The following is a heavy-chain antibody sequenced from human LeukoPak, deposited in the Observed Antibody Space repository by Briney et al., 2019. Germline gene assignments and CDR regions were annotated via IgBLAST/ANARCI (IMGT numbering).Heavy chain of an antibody. CDR3: ARCLYH. CDR2: IKQDGSEK. V-gene: IGHV3-7*01. CDR1: GFTFSSSW. J-gene: IGHJ5*02. D-gene: IGHD5/OR15-5a*01. Sequence: GGSLRLSCAASGFTFSSSWMYWVRQAPGKGLEWVANIKQDGSEKYYVDSVKGRFTISRDNTKNSLFLQMQSLRAEDTAVYYCARCLYHWGQGTLVTVSS.